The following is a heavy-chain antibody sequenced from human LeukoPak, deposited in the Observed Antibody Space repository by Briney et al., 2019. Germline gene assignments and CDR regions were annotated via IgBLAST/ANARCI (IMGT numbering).Heavy chain of an antibody. V-gene: IGHV3-23*01. J-gene: IGHJ4*02. CDR2: ISGSGGST. Sequence: GGSLRLSCAASGFTFNNYAMSWFRQTPGKGLEWVSAISGSGGSTYYADSVKGRFTISRDNSKNTLYLQMNSLRAEDTAVYYCAKPDADYDFWSGYYIPDYWGQGTLVTVSS. CDR3: AKPDADYDFWSGYYIPDY. CDR1: GFTFNNYA. D-gene: IGHD3-3*01.